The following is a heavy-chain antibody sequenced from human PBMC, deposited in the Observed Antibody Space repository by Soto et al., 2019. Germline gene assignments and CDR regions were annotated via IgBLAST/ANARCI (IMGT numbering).Heavy chain of an antibody. J-gene: IGHJ4*01. CDR2: ISHDGRT. D-gene: IGHD6-13*01. V-gene: IGHV4-4*02. Sequence: QVQLQESGPGLVKPSGTLSLTCAVSGASISSTNWWSWVRQFPGKGLEWIGEISHDGRTNYNPSLKSRVTISVDKSKNHFSLELTSVTAADTAIYYCAREGQELRDWGHGTLVTVSS. CDR3: AREGQELRD. CDR1: GASISSTNW.